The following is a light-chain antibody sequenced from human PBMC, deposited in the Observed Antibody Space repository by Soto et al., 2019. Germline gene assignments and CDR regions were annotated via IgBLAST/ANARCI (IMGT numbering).Light chain of an antibody. CDR1: SSNIGAGYD. V-gene: IGLV1-40*01. Sequence: QSVLTQPPSVSGAPGQRVTISCAGSSSNIGAGYDVHWYQRLPGTAPKLLISGDSYRPSGVPDRFSGSKSGTSASLAITGLQAEDEADYYCQSYDSSLSAVVFGGGTKLTVL. CDR2: GDS. CDR3: QSYDSSLSAVV. J-gene: IGLJ2*01.